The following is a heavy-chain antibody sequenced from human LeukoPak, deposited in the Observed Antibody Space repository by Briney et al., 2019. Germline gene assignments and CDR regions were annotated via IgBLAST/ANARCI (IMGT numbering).Heavy chain of an antibody. CDR2: IKQDGSEK. J-gene: IGHJ4*02. D-gene: IGHD1-7*01. Sequence: PGGSLRLSCAASGFTFSSYGMHWVRQAPGKGLEWVANIKQDGSEKYYVDSVKGRFTISRDNAKNSLYLQMNSLRAEDTAVYYCAKVRVVFNWNYAYYFDYWGQGTLVTVSS. CDR1: GFTFSSYG. CDR3: AKVRVVFNWNYAYYFDY. V-gene: IGHV3-7*01.